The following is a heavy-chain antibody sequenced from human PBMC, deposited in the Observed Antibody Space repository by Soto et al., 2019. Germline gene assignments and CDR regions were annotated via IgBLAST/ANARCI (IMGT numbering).Heavy chain of an antibody. CDR3: ASGLEESSSSYYYGTGPYYFDY. D-gene: IGHD3-22*01. Sequence: GGSLRLSCAASGLSVGDNYMSWVRQAPGKGLEWVSVIYSGGSKYFAASVKGRFTISRDNSKNTVDLQMNNLRPDDTAVYFCASGLEESSSSYYYGTGPYYFDYWGQGVLVTVSS. CDR1: GLSVGDNY. J-gene: IGHJ4*02. V-gene: IGHV3-53*05. CDR2: IYSGGSK.